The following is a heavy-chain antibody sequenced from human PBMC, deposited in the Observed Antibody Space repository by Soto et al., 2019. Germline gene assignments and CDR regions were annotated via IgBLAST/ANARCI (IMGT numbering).Heavy chain of an antibody. D-gene: IGHD2-15*01. V-gene: IGHV3-23*01. CDR1: GITFSSYA. Sequence: GGSLRLSCAASGITFSSYAMSWVRQAPGKGLEWVSAISGSGGSTYYADSAKGRFTISRDNSKNTLYLQMNSLRAEDTAVYYCAKISVVVVVAALFDYWGQGTLVTVSS. CDR3: AKISVVVVVAALFDY. CDR2: ISGSGGST. J-gene: IGHJ4*02.